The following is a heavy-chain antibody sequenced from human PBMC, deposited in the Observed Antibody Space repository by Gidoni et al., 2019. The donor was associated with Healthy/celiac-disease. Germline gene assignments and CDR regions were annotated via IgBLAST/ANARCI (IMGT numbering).Heavy chain of an antibody. D-gene: IGHD3-3*01. CDR3: ARVGGDYDFWSGYYNLNWFDP. CDR2: IYYSGST. CDR1: GGSISSYY. V-gene: IGHV4-59*01. J-gene: IGHJ5*02. Sequence: QVQLQESGPGLVKPSETLSLTCTVSGGSISSYYWSWIRQPPGKGLEWIGYIYYSGSTNYTPSLKSRVTISVDTSKNQFSLKLSSVTAADTAVYYCARVGGDYDFWSGYYNLNWFDPWGQGTLVTVSS.